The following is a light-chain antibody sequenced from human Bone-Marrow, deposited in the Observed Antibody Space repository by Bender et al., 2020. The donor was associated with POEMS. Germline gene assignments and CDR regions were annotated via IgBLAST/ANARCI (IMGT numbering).Light chain of an antibody. CDR1: TIRSYS. CDR3: SSRDSSGSLLL. V-gene: IGLV3-19*01. CDR2: GEN. Sequence: SELTQDPAVSVALGQTVRITCQGDTIRSYSANWFQQRPGQAPRLLIYGENNRPSGIPDRFSGSTSGNTASLTITGAQAEDEAAYYCSSRDSSGSLLLFGGGTRLTVL. J-gene: IGLJ2*01.